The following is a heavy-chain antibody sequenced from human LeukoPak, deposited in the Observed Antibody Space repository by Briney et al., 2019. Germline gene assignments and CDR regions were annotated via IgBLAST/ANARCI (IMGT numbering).Heavy chain of an antibody. CDR3: ARDRFDDSSGYYYHYYYYMDV. V-gene: IGHV4-34*12. J-gene: IGHJ6*03. D-gene: IGHD3-22*01. CDR1: GGSFSGYS. CDR2: MIHSGST. Sequence: SETLSLTCAVYGGSFSGYSWSWIRQPPGKGLEWVGEMIHSGSTNYNPSLKSRVTISVDTSKNQFSLKVSSVTAADTAVYYCARDRFDDSSGYYYHYYYYMDVWGKGTTVTVSS.